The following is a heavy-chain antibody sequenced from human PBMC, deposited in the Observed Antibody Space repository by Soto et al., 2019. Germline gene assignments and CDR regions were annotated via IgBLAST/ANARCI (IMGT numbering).Heavy chain of an antibody. CDR3: AKDRLRRGADY. Sequence: EVQLLESGGGLVQPGGSLRLSCAASGFTFTNYAMSWVRQAPGKGLEWVSTISGGSVSTYYADPVKGRFTISRDNSKNTVYLQMNSLRAEDTAVYFCAKDRLRRGADYWGQGTLVTVSS. D-gene: IGHD4-17*01. J-gene: IGHJ4*02. V-gene: IGHV3-23*01. CDR2: ISGGSVST. CDR1: GFTFTNYA.